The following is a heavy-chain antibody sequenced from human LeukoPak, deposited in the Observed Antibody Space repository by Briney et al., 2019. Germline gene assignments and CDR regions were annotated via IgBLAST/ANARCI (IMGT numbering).Heavy chain of an antibody. CDR1: GGSVSNNCAG. Sequence: SQTLSLTCAISGGSVSNNCAGWNWMRPPPWRDPKWLGRTYYNSNWYKDYAAPVESRITINPDTSKNQFSLQLNSVPPEDTAVYCCARGTSGIAAAGIRPYYFDYWGQGTLVTVSS. J-gene: IGHJ4*02. D-gene: IGHD6-13*01. CDR2: TYYNSNWYK. CDR3: ARGTSGIAAAGIRPYYFDY. V-gene: IGHV6-1*01.